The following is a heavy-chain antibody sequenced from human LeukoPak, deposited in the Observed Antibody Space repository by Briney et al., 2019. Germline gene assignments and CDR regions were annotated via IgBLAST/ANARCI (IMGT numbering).Heavy chain of an antibody. D-gene: IGHD2-2*01. J-gene: IGHJ4*02. CDR3: ARHLSSITSCPNY. V-gene: IGHV5-51*01. Sequence: GESLKISCKGSGYSFASYWIAWVRQMPGKGLEWMGVIYPGNSDITYSPSFQGQVTISVDKSVSTAYLHWSSLKASDTAIYYCARHLSSITSCPNYWGQGTLVTVSS. CDR1: GYSFASYW. CDR2: IYPGNSDI.